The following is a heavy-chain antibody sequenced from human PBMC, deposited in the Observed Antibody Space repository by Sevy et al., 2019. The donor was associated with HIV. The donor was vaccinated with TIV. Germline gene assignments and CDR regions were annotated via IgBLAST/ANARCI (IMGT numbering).Heavy chain of an antibody. CDR2: VSYDGSNK. CDR1: GFTFNTYG. V-gene: IGHV3-30*18. CDR3: AKAMDTWIQLWSLIDY. Sequence: GGSLGLSCAASGFTFNTYGMHWVRQAPGKGLEWVAVVSYDGSNKYYADSVQGRFTISRDNSRNTLYLQVNSLRTEDTAVYYCAKAMDTWIQLWSLIDYWGQGTLVTVSS. D-gene: IGHD5-18*01. J-gene: IGHJ4*02.